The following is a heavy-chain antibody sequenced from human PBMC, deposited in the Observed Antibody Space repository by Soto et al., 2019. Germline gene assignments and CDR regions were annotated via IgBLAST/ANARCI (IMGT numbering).Heavy chain of an antibody. J-gene: IGHJ6*03. D-gene: IGHD3-9*01. CDR1: GYTFTSYD. CDR2: MNPNSGNT. V-gene: IGHV1-8*01. CDR3: ARGVDLDRGYYYYYYMDV. Sequence: ASVKVSCKASGYTFTSYDINWVRQATGQGLEWMGWMNPNSGNTGYAQKFQGRVTMTRNTSISTAYMELSSLRSEDTAVYYCARGVDLDRGYYYYYYMDVWGKGTTVTVSS.